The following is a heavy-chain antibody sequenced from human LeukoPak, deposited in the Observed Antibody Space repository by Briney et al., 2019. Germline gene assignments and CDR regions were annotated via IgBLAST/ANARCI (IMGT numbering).Heavy chain of an antibody. CDR3: ARDRGYGDYVGAFDI. CDR1: GFTFTSYT. D-gene: IGHD4-17*01. CDR2: ISSSTGTI. J-gene: IGHJ3*02. Sequence: GGSLRLSCAASGFTFTSYTMNWVRQAPGKGLEWVSYISSSTGTIYYADSVKGRFTISRDNAKNSLYLQMNSLRDEDTAVYYCARDRGYGDYVGAFDIWGQGTMVTVSS. V-gene: IGHV3-48*02.